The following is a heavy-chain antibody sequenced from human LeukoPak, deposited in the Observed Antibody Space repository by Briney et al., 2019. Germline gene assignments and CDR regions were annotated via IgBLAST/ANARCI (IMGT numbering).Heavy chain of an antibody. D-gene: IGHD4-11*01. V-gene: IGHV3-7*01. CDR3: ARDSYRSLDS. CDR2: INQDGRGI. Sequence: QAGGSLRLSCAASGFTFSDVWMSWVRQAPGKGLEWVANINQDGRGIYYVDSVKGRFSISRDNTNNLLYLQMNSLRAEDTAMYFCARDSYRSLDSWGQGTLVTVSS. J-gene: IGHJ4*02. CDR1: GFTFSDVW.